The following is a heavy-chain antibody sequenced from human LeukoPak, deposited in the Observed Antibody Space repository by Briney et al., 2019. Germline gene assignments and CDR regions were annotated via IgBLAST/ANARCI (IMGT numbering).Heavy chain of an antibody. CDR3: AGAYSGSYYYFDY. J-gene: IGHJ4*02. D-gene: IGHD1-26*01. V-gene: IGHV4-59*01. CDR1: GGSISSYY. Sequence: SETLSLTCTVSGGSISSYYWSWIRQPPGKGLEWIGYIYYSGSTNYNPSLKSRVTISVDTSKNQFSLKMSLVTAADTAVYYCAGAYSGSYYYFDYWGQGTLVTVSS. CDR2: IYYSGST.